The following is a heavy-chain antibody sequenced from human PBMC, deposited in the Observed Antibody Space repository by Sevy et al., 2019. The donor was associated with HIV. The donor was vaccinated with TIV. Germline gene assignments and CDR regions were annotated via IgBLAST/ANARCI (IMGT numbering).Heavy chain of an antibody. CDR1: GFTFSSYA. Sequence: GGSLRLSCAASGFTFSSYAMSWVRQAPGKGLEWVSAISGSGGSTYYADSVRGRFTISRDNSKNTLYLQMNSLRAEDTAVYYCAKSYDFWSGYYFDYWGQGTLVTVSS. J-gene: IGHJ4*02. CDR2: ISGSGGST. V-gene: IGHV3-23*01. CDR3: AKSYDFWSGYYFDY. D-gene: IGHD3-3*01.